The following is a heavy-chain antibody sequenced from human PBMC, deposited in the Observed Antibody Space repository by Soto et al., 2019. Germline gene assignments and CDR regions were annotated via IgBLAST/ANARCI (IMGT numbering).Heavy chain of an antibody. D-gene: IGHD1-1*01. Sequence: EVQLLESGGGLVQPGGSLRLSCAAFGFTVSGKKYVAWVRQAPGKGLEWVSALYDLDGTYYADSVKGRFTTSSDSSRTTVYLQMSSLRPDDTAVYSCATWHLQEHAYDIWGQGTMVTVSS. CDR2: LYDLDGT. CDR3: ATWHLQEHAYDI. V-gene: IGHV3-66*01. CDR1: GFTVSGKKY. J-gene: IGHJ3*02.